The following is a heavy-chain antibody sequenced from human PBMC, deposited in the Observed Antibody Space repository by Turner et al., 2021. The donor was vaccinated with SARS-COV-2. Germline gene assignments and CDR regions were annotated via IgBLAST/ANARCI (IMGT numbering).Heavy chain of an antibody. CDR1: GGSISSDY. Sequence: QVQLQESGPGLVKPSETLSLTCTVSGGSISSDYWSWTRQPAGKGLGCSGRIYTSGSTNYIPSLKSRVTMSVDTSKNQFSLKLSSVTAADTAVYYCARDRVQLGPVGMDVWGQGTTVTVSS. V-gene: IGHV4-4*07. CDR3: ARDRVQLGPVGMDV. CDR2: IYTSGST. J-gene: IGHJ6*02. D-gene: IGHD1-1*01.